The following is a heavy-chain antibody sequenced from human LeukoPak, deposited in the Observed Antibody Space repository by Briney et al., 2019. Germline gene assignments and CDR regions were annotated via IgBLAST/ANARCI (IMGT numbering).Heavy chain of an antibody. Sequence: GGSLRLSCAASGFTFSIYSMIWVRQAPGEGLGWVSSISTSSSYVYYADSVKGRLTISRDNAKNSLYLQMNSLSAEDTAVYYCAREVGATANWFDPWGQGTLVTVSS. D-gene: IGHD1-26*01. CDR1: GFTFSIYS. V-gene: IGHV3-21*06. CDR2: ISTSSSYV. J-gene: IGHJ5*02. CDR3: AREVGATANWFDP.